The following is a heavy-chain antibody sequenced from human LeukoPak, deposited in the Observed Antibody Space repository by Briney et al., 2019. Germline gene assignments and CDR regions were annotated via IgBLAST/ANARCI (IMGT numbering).Heavy chain of an antibody. CDR1: GFTFDDYA. D-gene: IGHD2-2*01. V-gene: IGHV3-43*02. CDR3: ARGKEYCSSTSCYPSPYGMDV. CDR2: ISGDGGGT. Sequence: GGSLRLSCAASGFTFDDYAMHWVRQAPGKGLEWVSLISGDGGGTYYADSVKGRFTISRDNSKNSLYLQMNSLRTEDTALYYCARGKEYCSSTSCYPSPYGMDVWGQGTTVTVSS. J-gene: IGHJ6*02.